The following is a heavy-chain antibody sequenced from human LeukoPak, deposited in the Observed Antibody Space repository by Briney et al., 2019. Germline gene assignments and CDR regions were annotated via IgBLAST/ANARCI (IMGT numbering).Heavy chain of an antibody. CDR1: GFTVSSNY. CDR2: IYSGGST. Sequence: GGSLRLSCAASGFTVSSNYMSWVRQAAGKGLEWVSVIYSGGSTYYADSVKGRFTISRDNSKNTLYLQMNSLRAEDTAVYYCGRVPWFGRAFDIWGQGTMVTVSS. CDR3: GRVPWFGRAFDI. J-gene: IGHJ3*02. D-gene: IGHD3-10*01. V-gene: IGHV3-66*01.